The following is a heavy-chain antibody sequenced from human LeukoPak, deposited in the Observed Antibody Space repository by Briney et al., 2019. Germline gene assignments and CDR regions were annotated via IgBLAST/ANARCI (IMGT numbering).Heavy chain of an antibody. Sequence: ASVTVSCKASGGTFSSYAISWVRQAPGQGLEWMGGIIPIFGTANYAQKFQGRVTITADESTSTAYMELSSLRSEDTAVYYCARDPGGGMGGLAFTLGYWGQGTLVTVSS. D-gene: IGHD1-26*01. CDR1: GGTFSSYA. J-gene: IGHJ4*02. CDR3: ARDPGGGMGGLAFTLGY. V-gene: IGHV1-69*13. CDR2: IIPIFGTA.